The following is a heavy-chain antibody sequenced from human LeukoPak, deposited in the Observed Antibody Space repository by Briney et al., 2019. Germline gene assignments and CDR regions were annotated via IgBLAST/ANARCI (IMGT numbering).Heavy chain of an antibody. J-gene: IGHJ6*03. CDR3: ARDKRVAVAGTYIYYYYMDV. V-gene: IGHV4-4*07. CDR1: GGSISSYY. CDR2: IYISGSGST. D-gene: IGHD6-19*01. Sequence: PSETLSLTCTVSGGSISSYYWSWIRQPAGKGLEWIGRIYISGSGSTNYNPSLKSRVTVSVDTSKNQLSLKLSSVTAADTAVYYCARDKRVAVAGTYIYYYYMDVWGNGTTVTISS.